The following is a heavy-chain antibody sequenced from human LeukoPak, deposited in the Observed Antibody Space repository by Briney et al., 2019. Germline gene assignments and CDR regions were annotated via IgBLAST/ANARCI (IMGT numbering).Heavy chain of an antibody. J-gene: IGHJ6*04. CDR1: GGSFSGYY. Sequence: PSETLSLTCAVYGGSFSGYYWSWIRQPPGKGLEWIGEINHSGSTNYNPSLKSRATISVDTSKNQFSLKLSSVTAADTAVYYCARGVVAATAALYYYYGMDVWGKGTTVTVSS. CDR3: ARGVVAATAALYYYYGMDV. CDR2: INHSGST. V-gene: IGHV4-34*01. D-gene: IGHD2-15*01.